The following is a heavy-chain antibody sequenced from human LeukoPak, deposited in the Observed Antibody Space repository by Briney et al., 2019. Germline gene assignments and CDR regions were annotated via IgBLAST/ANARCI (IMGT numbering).Heavy chain of an antibody. J-gene: IGHJ3*02. Sequence: GGSLRLSCAASGFTFDDYGMSWVRQAPGKGLEWVSDINWNGSSTGYADSVKGRFTISRDNAKNSLYLQMNSLRAEDTALYYCARDRESCGGDCYSSNDAFDIWGQGTMVTVSS. D-gene: IGHD2-21*02. CDR1: GFTFDDYG. V-gene: IGHV3-20*04. CDR3: ARDRESCGGDCYSSNDAFDI. CDR2: INWNGSST.